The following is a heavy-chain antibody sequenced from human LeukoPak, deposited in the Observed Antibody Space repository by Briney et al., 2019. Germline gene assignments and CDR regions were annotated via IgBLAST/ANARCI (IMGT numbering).Heavy chain of an antibody. CDR2: IWYDGSNK. V-gene: IGHV3-33*06. CDR3: AKDHSSGWSYYFDY. CDR1: GFSFSDYG. J-gene: IGHJ4*02. D-gene: IGHD6-19*01. Sequence: PGGSLRLSCAASGFSFSDYGMHWVRQAPGKGLEWVAVIWYDGSNKNYADSVKGRFTISRDNSKNTLYLQMNSLRAEDTAVYYCAKDHSSGWSYYFDYWGQGTLVTVSS.